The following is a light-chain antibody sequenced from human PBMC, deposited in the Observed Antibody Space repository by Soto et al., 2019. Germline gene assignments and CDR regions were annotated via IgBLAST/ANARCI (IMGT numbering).Light chain of an antibody. CDR1: ETVSTN. V-gene: IGKV3-15*01. J-gene: IGKJ5*01. CDR3: QQYSNWPPAIT. CDR2: GSS. Sequence: EIVLTQSQATLYLSPGERATLSCRATETVSTNLAWFQRKAGQPPSLLIYGSSTRATGVPDRFSGSGSGTEFALIISSLQSEDVAVYYCQQYSNWPPAITFGQGTRLEIK.